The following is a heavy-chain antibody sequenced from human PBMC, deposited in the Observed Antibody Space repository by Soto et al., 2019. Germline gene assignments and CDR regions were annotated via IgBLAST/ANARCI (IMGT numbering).Heavy chain of an antibody. J-gene: IGHJ5*02. CDR3: ARDRFLGCSGGSCYFGWFDP. CDR2: IYYSGST. D-gene: IGHD2-15*01. CDR1: GGSISSGGYY. Sequence: SETLSLTCTVSGGSISSGGYYWSWIRQHPGKGLEWIGYIYYSGSTYYNPSLKSRVTISVDTSKNQFSLKLSSVTAADTAVYYCARDRFLGCSGGSCYFGWFDPWGQGTLVTVSS. V-gene: IGHV4-31*03.